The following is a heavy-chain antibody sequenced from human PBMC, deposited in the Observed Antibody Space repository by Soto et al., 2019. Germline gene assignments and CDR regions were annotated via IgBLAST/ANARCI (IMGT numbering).Heavy chain of an antibody. J-gene: IGHJ4*02. D-gene: IGHD3-3*01. V-gene: IGHV3-30-3*02. CDR1: GFTFSRFS. CDR3: AKLRSAYFTGFDF. CDR2: ISYDGSNT. Sequence: PGGSLRLSCAASGFTFSRFSMHWVRQAPGKGLAWVAVISYDGSNTHYAESVKGRFNISRDNSKNTLYLQMNSLRAEDTAFYYCAKLRSAYFTGFDFWGQGTLVTVSS.